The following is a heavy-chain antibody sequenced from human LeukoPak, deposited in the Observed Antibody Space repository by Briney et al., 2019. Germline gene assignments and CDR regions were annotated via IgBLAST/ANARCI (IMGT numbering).Heavy chain of an antibody. CDR3: ARGPSSSWYDY. D-gene: IGHD6-13*01. V-gene: IGHV1-18*04. Sequence: ASVKVSCKASGYTFTDYYMHWVRQAPGQGLEWMGWISAYNGNTNYAQKLQGRVTMTTDTSTSTAYMELRSLRSDDTAVYYCARGPSSSWYDYWGQGTLVTVSS. J-gene: IGHJ4*02. CDR1: GYTFTDYY. CDR2: ISAYNGNT.